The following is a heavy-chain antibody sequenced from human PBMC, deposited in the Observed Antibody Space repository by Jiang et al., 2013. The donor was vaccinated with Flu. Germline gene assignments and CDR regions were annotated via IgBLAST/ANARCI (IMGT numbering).Heavy chain of an antibody. D-gene: IGHD6-13*01. V-gene: IGHV4-59*01. CDR3: ARVDAQQLVQSAAFDI. Sequence: GPGLVKPSETLSLTCTVSGGSISSYYWSWIRQPPGKGLEWIGYIYYSGSTNYNPSLKSRVTISVDTSKNQFSLKLSSVTAADTAVYYCARVDAQQLVQSAAFDIWGQGTMVTVSS. J-gene: IGHJ3*02. CDR2: IYYSGST. CDR1: GGSISSYY.